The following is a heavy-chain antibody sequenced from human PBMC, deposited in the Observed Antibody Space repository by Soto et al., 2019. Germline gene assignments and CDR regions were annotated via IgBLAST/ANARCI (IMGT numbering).Heavy chain of an antibody. CDR2: SSNSGTFS. V-gene: IGHV3-11*06. CDR1: GFTFSDYY. Sequence: PGGSLRLSCEGSGFTFSDYYTSWIRQAPGKGLEWISYSSNSGTFSRYADSVKGRFSISRDNTKNLLYLQMNSLRAEDTAVYYCARSGDNYNRLDYWGQGTPVTVSS. CDR3: ARSGDNYNRLDY. J-gene: IGHJ4*02. D-gene: IGHD1-1*01.